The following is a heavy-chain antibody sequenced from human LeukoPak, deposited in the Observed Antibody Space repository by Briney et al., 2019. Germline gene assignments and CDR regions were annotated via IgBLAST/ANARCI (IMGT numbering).Heavy chain of an antibody. D-gene: IGHD3-10*01. CDR1: GYSFTSYW. J-gene: IGHJ4*02. V-gene: IGHV5-51*01. Sequence: GETLKISCKGSGYSFTSYWIGWVRQMPGKGLEWMGIIYPGDSDTRYSPSFQGQVTISADKSISTAYLQWSSLKASDTAMYYCAVEKAYGSGSYWNYFDYWGQGTLVTVSS. CDR3: AVEKAYGSGSYWNYFDY. CDR2: IYPGDSDT.